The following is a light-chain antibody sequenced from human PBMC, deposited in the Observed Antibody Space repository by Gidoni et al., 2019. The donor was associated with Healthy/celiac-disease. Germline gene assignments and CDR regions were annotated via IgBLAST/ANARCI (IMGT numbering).Light chain of an antibody. V-gene: IGKV1-5*03. CDR3: QQYNSYSGT. CDR1: QSISSW. J-gene: IGKJ1*01. Sequence: DIQMPQSPSTLSASVGDRVTITCRASQSISSWLAWYQQKPGTAPKLLIYKASSLESGAPSRFSGSGSGTYFTLTISSLQPDDFATYYCQQYNSYSGTFGQGTKVEIK. CDR2: KAS.